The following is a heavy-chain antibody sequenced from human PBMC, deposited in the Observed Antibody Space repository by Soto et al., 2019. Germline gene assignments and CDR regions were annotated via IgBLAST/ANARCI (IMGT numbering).Heavy chain of an antibody. V-gene: IGHV3-23*01. D-gene: IGHD5-18*01. CDR2: TSGSGDKT. J-gene: IGHJ4*02. Sequence: SGGGLVQPGGSLRLSCAASGFTFSIYAMTWVRQAPGKGLEWVSATSGSGDKTYHADSVKGRFTISRDNSKNMLYLQMNSLGPEDTALYYCAKAMVQLWLIDYWGQGTLVTVSS. CDR1: GFTFSIYA. CDR3: AKAMVQLWLIDY.